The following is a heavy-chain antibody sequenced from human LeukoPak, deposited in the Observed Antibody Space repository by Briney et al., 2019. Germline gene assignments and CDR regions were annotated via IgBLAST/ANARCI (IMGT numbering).Heavy chain of an antibody. D-gene: IGHD6-13*01. V-gene: IGHV4-59*01. CDR2: IYYSGST. CDR3: AGDSSIAAAGTSNYYYYYGMDV. J-gene: IGHJ6*02. Sequence: SETLSLTCTVSGGSISSYYWSWIRQPPGKGLEWIGYIYYSGSTNYNPSLESRVTISVDTSKNQFSLKLSSMTAADTAVYYCAGDSSIAAAGTSNYYYYYGMDVWGQGTTVTVSS. CDR1: GGSISSYY.